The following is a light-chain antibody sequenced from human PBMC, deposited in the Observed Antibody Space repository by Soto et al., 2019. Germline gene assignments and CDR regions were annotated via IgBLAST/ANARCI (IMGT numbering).Light chain of an antibody. CDR2: RNN. J-gene: IGLJ2*01. Sequence: QSVLTQPPSASGTPGQRVTISCSGSSSNIGSNYVYWYQQLPGTAPKLLIYRNNQRPSGVPDRFSGSKSGTSASLVISGLRSEDEADYYCAAWDDSLSAHVVFGGGTQLTVL. V-gene: IGLV1-47*01. CDR1: SSNIGSNY. CDR3: AAWDDSLSAHVV.